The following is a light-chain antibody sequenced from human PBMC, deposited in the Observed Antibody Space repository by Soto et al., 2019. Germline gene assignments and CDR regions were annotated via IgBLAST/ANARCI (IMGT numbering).Light chain of an antibody. J-gene: IGKJ1*01. CDR1: QGIGDA. CDR2: AAS. CDR3: LQHNEFWWT. V-gene: IGKV1-17*01. Sequence: DIPRSQSPYSLSALVGAKVTLTGRASQGIGDALGWYQQKPGKAPKRLIYAASTLQSGVPSRFSGSGSGTEFTLTISSLQPDDFATYYCLQHNEFWWTFGQGTKVDIK.